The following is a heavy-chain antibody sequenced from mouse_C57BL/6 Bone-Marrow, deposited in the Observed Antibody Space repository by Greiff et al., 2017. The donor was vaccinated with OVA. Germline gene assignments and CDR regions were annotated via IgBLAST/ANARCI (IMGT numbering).Heavy chain of an antibody. CDR1: GFTFSSYG. V-gene: IGHV5-6*01. Sequence: EVHLVESGGDLVKPGGSLKLSCAASGFTFSSYGMSWVRQTPGKRLAWVATISSGGSYTYYPDRVKGRFTISRDNAKNTLYLQMSSLKSEDTAMDYCARLNCAWFAYWDQGTLVTVSA. CDR3: ARLNCAWFAY. D-gene: IGHD4-1*01. J-gene: IGHJ3*01. CDR2: ISSGGSYT.